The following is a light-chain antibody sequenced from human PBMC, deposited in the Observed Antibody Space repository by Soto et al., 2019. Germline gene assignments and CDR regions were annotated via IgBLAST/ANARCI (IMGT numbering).Light chain of an antibody. J-gene: IGKJ2*01. CDR3: QQNYRTPYT. V-gene: IGKV1-39*01. CDR1: QSVTSY. CDR2: GAS. Sequence: DIQMTQSPSSLSASVGDRVTLTCRASQSVTSYLNWYQQKPGKAPKLLIYGASILQIGVPARFSGSGSGADFTLTISSLQPEDFATYYCQQNYRTPYTFGQGTKLEIK.